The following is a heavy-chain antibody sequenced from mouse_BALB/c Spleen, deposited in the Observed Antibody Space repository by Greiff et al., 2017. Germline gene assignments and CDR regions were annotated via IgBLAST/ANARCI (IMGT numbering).Heavy chain of an antibody. CDR1: GFTFTDYY. J-gene: IGHJ3*01. CDR2: IRNKANGYTT. V-gene: IGHV7-3*02. Sequence: EVQVVESGGGLVQPGGSLRLSCATSGFTFTDYYMSWVRQPPGKALEWLGFIRNKANGYTTEYSASVKGRFTISRDNSQSILYLQMNTLRAEDSATYYCARGTGPWFAYWGQGTLVTVSA. CDR3: ARGTGPWFAY. D-gene: IGHD4-1*01.